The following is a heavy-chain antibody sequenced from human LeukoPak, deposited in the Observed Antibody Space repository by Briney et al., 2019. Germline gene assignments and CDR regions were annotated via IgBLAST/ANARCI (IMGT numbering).Heavy chain of an antibody. Sequence: PGRSLRLSCAASGFTFSSYGMHWVRQAPGKGLEWVAVIWYDGSNKYYADSVKGRFTISRDNSKNTLYLQMNSLRAEDTAVYYCARVGCSGGSCFDYWGQGTLVTVSS. CDR1: GFTFSSYG. J-gene: IGHJ4*02. CDR2: IWYDGSNK. V-gene: IGHV3-33*01. CDR3: ARVGCSGGSCFDY. D-gene: IGHD2-15*01.